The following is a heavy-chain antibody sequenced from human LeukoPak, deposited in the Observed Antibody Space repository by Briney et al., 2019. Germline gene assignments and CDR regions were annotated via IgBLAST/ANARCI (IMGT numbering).Heavy chain of an antibody. CDR2: ISGSGGST. V-gene: IGHV3-23*01. Sequence: GGSLRLSCAASGFTFSSYAMSWVRQAPGKGLEWVPAISGSGGSTYYADSVKGRFTISRDNSKNTLYLQMNSLRAEDTAVYYCAKEWPGYCSGGSCLSDYWGQGILVTVSS. CDR3: AKEWPGYCSGGSCLSDY. J-gene: IGHJ4*02. CDR1: GFTFSSYA. D-gene: IGHD2-15*01.